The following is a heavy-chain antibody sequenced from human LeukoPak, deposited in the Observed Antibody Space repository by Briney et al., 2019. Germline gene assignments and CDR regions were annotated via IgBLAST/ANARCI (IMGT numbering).Heavy chain of an antibody. D-gene: IGHD6-19*01. J-gene: IGHJ5*02. V-gene: IGHV4-4*07. Sequence: SETLSLTCTVSGGSISSYYWSWIRQPAGKGLEWIGIIHSGESPYYSPSLESRITISIDTSMNQFSLKLNSVTAADTAVYYCARGGGVRFGSGWRPGAWFDPWGQGTLVIVSS. CDR1: GGSISSYY. CDR3: ARGGGVRFGSGWRPGAWFDP. CDR2: IHSGESP.